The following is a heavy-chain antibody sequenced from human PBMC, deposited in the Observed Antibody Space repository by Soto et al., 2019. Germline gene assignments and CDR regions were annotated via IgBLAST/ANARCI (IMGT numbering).Heavy chain of an antibody. Sequence: SETLSLTCAVSGGSISSGGYSWSWIRQPPGKGLEWIGYIYHSGSTYYNPSLKSRVTISVDRSKNQFSLKLSSVTAADTAVYYCDRGITIFGLVKGGAMDIWGPGTMVTV. J-gene: IGHJ6*02. D-gene: IGHD3-3*01. CDR3: DRGITIFGLVKGGAMDI. V-gene: IGHV4-30-2*01. CDR1: GGSISSGGYS. CDR2: IYHSGST.